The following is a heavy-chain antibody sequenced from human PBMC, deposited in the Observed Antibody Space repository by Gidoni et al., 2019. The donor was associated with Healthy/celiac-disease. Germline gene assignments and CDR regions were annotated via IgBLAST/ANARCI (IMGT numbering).Heavy chain of an antibody. D-gene: IGHD3-22*01. CDR1: GFTFSSYS. V-gene: IGHV3-21*01. CDR3: ARASRTYYDSSGRLLYYFDY. Sequence: EVQLVESGGGLVKPGGSLRLSCAASGFTFSSYSMNWVRQAPGKGLEWVSSISSSSSYIYYADSVKGRFTISRDNAKNSLYLQMNSLRAEDTAVYYCARASRTYYDSSGRLLYYFDYWGQGTLVTVSS. J-gene: IGHJ4*02. CDR2: ISSSSSYI.